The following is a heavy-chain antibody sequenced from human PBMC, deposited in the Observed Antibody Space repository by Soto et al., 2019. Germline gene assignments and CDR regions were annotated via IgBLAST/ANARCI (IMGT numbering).Heavy chain of an antibody. V-gene: IGHV4-31*03. CDR2: IYYSGTT. CDR3: PRGRAGFFWSGRRDNWFDP. J-gene: IGHJ5*02. Sequence: SETLSLTCTVSGGSISSGGYYWSWIRQHPGKGLEWIAYIYYSGTTYYNPSLKSRVTISLDTSKNQFSLKLSSVTAADTAVYYCPRGRAGFFWSGRRDNWFDPWGQGTLVTVSS. D-gene: IGHD3-3*01. CDR1: GGSISSGGYY.